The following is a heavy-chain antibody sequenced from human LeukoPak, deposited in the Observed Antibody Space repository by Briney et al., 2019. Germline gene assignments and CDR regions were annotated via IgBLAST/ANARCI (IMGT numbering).Heavy chain of an antibody. D-gene: IGHD2-2*01. CDR1: GGTFSSYA. V-gene: IGHV1-69*01. J-gene: IGHJ4*02. CDR3: ASRGLGYCSSTSCLLSDY. CDR2: IIPIFGTA. Sequence: SVKVSCKASGGTFSSYAISWVRQAPGQGLEWMGGIIPIFGTANYAQKFQGRVTITADESTSTAYMELSSLRSEDTAVYYCASRGLGYCSSTSCLLSDYWGQGTLVTVSS.